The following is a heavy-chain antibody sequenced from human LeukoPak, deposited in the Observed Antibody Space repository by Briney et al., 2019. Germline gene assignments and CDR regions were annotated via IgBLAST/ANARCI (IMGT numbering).Heavy chain of an antibody. CDR1: RFTFSSYS. CDR3: ARDPDYGGTPDLDY. D-gene: IGHD4-23*01. CDR2: ISSSSSYI. Sequence: GGSLRLSCAASRFTFSSYSMNWVRQAPGKGLEWVSSISSSSSYIYYADSVKGRFTISRDNAKNSLYLQMNSLRAEDTAVYYCARDPDYGGTPDLDYWGQGTLVTVSS. J-gene: IGHJ4*02. V-gene: IGHV3-21*01.